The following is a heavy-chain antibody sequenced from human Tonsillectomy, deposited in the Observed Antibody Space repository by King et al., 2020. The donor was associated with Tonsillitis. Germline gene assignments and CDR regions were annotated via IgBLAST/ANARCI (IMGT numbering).Heavy chain of an antibody. CDR3: VRGYHGMDV. CDR1: GLTRSDYY. Sequence: VQLVESGGDVVQPGGSLRLACEASGLTRSDYYMDWVLQAPGKGLEWVCRSENQAHSFTTAYAASVTGRFSISRDDSKNLMYLQMSSLKTDDTALYYCVRGYHGMDVWGQGTTVTVSS. V-gene: IGHV3-72*01. CDR2: SENQAHSFTT. J-gene: IGHJ6*02.